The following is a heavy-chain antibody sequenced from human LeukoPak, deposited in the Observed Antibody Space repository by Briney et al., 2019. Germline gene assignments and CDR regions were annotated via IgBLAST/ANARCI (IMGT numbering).Heavy chain of an antibody. CDR1: GGTFSSYA. D-gene: IGHD6-6*01. CDR2: IIPIFGQA. V-gene: IGHV1-69*05. CDR3: ARDGQEYSSSSFWFDP. J-gene: IGHJ5*02. Sequence: SVKVSSKAYGGTFSSYAISWVRQAPGQGLEWMGRIIPIFGQANYAQKLQGRVTITTDESTSTAYMELSSLRSEDTAVYYCARDGQEYSSSSFWFDPWGQGTLVTVSS.